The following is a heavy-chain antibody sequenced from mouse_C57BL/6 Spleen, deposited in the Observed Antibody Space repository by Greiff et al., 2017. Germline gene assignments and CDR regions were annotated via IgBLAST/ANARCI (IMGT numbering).Heavy chain of an antibody. CDR3: ATYYFDY. CDR2: IYPGSGST. Sequence: QVQLQQSGAELVKPGASVKMSCKASGYNFTSDWITWVKQRPGQGLEWIGDIYPGSGSTNYNEKFKSKATLTVDTSSSTAYMQLSSLTSEDSAVYYCATYYFDYWGQGTTLTVSS. J-gene: IGHJ2*01. V-gene: IGHV1-55*01. CDR1: GYNFTSDW.